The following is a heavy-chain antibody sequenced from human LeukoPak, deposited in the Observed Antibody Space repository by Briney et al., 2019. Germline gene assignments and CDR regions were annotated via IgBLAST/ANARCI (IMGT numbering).Heavy chain of an antibody. CDR3: ARDRYYYDSSGYYYGPGIFDY. V-gene: IGHV1-2*02. CDR2: INPNSGGT. CDR1: GYTFTGYY. J-gene: IGHJ4*02. D-gene: IGHD3-22*01. Sequence: GASVKVSCKASGYTFTGYYMHWVRQAPGQGLEWMGWINPNSGGTNYAQKFQGRVTMTRDTSISTAYMELSRLKSDDTAVYYCARDRYYYDSSGYYYGPGIFDYWGQGTLVTVSS.